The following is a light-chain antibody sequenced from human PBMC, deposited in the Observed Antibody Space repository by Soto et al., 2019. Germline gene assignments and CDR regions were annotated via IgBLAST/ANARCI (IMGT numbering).Light chain of an antibody. J-gene: IGLJ2*01. Sequence: SYELTQPPSVSAAPGKTASITCGGDNIAGKSVHWYQLKPGQAPVLIIYNDDDRPSGIPERFSGSNSGNTATLTVSWVEAGDEADYYCQVWGSNADPYVLFGGGTKVTVL. V-gene: IGLV3-21*04. CDR1: NIAGKS. CDR2: NDD. CDR3: QVWGSNADPYVL.